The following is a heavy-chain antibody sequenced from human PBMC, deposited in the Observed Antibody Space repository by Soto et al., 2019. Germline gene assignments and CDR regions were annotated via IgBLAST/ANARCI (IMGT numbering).Heavy chain of an antibody. CDR3: AREWGYYDCSGYYSRWFDP. D-gene: IGHD3-22*01. CDR2: IYYSGRT. Sequence: QVQLQESGPGLVKPSETLSLTCTVSGGSISSYYWSWIRQPPGKGLEWIGYIYYSGRTNYNPSLKSRVTISGDTSKDQCSLKLSSVTAADTAVYYCAREWGYYDCSGYYSRWFDPWGQGTLVTVSS. V-gene: IGHV4-59*01. J-gene: IGHJ5*02. CDR1: GGSISSYY.